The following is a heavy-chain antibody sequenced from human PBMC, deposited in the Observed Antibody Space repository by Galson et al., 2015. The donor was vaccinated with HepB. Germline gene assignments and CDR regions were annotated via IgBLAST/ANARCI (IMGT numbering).Heavy chain of an antibody. V-gene: IGHV3-11*06. CDR1: GFTFSDYY. D-gene: IGHD2-15*01. CDR3: ARGPRGYCSGGSCYLSDYYGMDV. Sequence: SLRLSCAASGFTFSDYYMSWIRQAPGKGLEWVSYISSSSSYTNYADSVKGRFTISRDNAKNSLYLQMNSLRAEDTAVYYCARGPRGYCSGGSCYLSDYYGMDVWGQGTTVTVSS. CDR2: ISSSSSYT. J-gene: IGHJ6*02.